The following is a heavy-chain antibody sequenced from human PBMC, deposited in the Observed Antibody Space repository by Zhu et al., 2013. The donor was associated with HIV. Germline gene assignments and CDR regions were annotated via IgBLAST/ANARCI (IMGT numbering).Heavy chain of an antibody. CDR3: ARGARGLPARPGY. CDR1: GYTFTSYD. V-gene: IGHV1-8*01. D-gene: IGHD6-6*01. CDR2: MNPNSGAT. J-gene: IGHJ4*02. Sequence: QVQLVQSGAEVKKPGASVKVSCKASGYTFTSYDVHWVRQATGQGLEWMGWMNPNSGATGFAQKFQGRVTMTRNTSTSTAYVELSSLRSEDTAVYYCARGARGLPARPGYWGQGTLVTVSS.